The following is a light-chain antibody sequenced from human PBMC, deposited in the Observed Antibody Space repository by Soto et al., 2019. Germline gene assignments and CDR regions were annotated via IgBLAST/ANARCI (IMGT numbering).Light chain of an antibody. CDR3: QQYNNWPRT. V-gene: IGKV3-15*01. CDR1: QRVSTN. J-gene: IGKJ1*01. Sequence: EIVMTQSPATLSVSPGERATLSCRASQRVSTNLAWYQQKPGQAPRLLIYGASTRATGIPVRISGSGSGTEFTLTISSLQSEDFAVYYCQQYNNWPRTFGQGTKVEIK. CDR2: GAS.